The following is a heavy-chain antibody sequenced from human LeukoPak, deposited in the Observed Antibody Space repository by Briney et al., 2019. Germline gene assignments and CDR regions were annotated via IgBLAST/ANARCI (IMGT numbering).Heavy chain of an antibody. CDR2: ISSSGSTI. D-gene: IGHD6-19*01. CDR3: AREKGGSGWFYYFEY. CDR1: GFTFSSYE. J-gene: IGHJ4*02. Sequence: PGGSLRLSCAASGFTFSSYEMNWVRQAPGKGLEWVSRISSSGSTIYYADSVKGRFSISRDNAKNSLYLQMNSLRAEDTAVYYCAREKGGSGWFYYFEYWGQGTLVTVSS. V-gene: IGHV3-48*03.